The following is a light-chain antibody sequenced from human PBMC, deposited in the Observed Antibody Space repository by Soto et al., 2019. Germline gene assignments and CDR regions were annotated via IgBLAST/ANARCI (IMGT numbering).Light chain of an antibody. CDR1: QSVSSN. CDR3: QQYNNWLYT. Sequence: EIVMTQSPATLSVSPGERATLSCRASQSVSSNLAWYQQKPGQAPRLLIYGASTRATGIPARFSGSGSGTDFTLTISSLQSEDFALYYCQQYNNWLYTFGQGTKLEIK. CDR2: GAS. J-gene: IGKJ2*01. V-gene: IGKV3-15*01.